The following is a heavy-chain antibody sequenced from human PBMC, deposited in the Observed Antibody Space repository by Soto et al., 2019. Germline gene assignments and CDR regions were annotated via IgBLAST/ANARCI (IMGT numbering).Heavy chain of an antibody. J-gene: IGHJ5*02. D-gene: IGHD6-13*01. V-gene: IGHV4-34*01. Sequence: SETLSLTXAVSGGSFIDNYWNWIRQTPGKGLEWIGEINHRGSTTYNPSLKSRVTMSADTSKSHFSLNLRSVTAADTAVYYCTRGRSRYSGTFYTWFDPWGQGTLVTVSS. CDR3: TRGRSRYSGTFYTWFDP. CDR1: GGSFIDNY. CDR2: INHRGST.